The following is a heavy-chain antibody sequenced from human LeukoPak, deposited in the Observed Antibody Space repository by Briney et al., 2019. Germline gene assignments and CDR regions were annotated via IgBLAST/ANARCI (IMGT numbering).Heavy chain of an antibody. V-gene: IGHV3-48*04. D-gene: IGHD6-19*01. CDR1: GFTFSSHS. CDR2: ISSSGSTI. Sequence: GGSLRLSCAASGFTFSSHSMNWVRQAPGKGLEWVSYISSSGSTIYYADSVKGRFAISRDNAKNSLYLQMNSLRAEDTAVYYCARTTAVAGVDYFDYWGQGTLVTVSS. J-gene: IGHJ4*02. CDR3: ARTTAVAGVDYFDY.